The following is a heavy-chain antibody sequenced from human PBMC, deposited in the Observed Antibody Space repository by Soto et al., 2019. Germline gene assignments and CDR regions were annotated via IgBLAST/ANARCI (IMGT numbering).Heavy chain of an antibody. Sequence: QVQLVESGGGVVQPGRSLRLSCVGSGFSFSSYDMNWVRQAPGTGLEWVALMSYDGSKKYYGDSVRGRVTISRENSKNTLYLQMDPLRPEDTTIYYCAKDLKPGSRWSLGGVEHCMDVWGRGTTVSVSS. V-gene: IGHV3-30*18. CDR1: GFSFSSYD. J-gene: IGHJ6*03. CDR2: MSYDGSKK. D-gene: IGHD3-16*01. CDR3: AKDLKPGSRWSLGGVEHCMDV.